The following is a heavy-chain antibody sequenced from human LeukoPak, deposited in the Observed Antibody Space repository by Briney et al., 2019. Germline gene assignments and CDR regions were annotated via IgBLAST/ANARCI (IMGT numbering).Heavy chain of an antibody. J-gene: IGHJ4*02. D-gene: IGHD6-19*01. CDR1: GFTFSSHS. CDR3: ARADSSGWFPDY. V-gene: IGHV3-11*01. Sequence: GGSLRLSCAASGFTFSSHSMSWVRQAPGKGLEWVSYISSSGSTIYYADSVKGRFTISGDNAKNSLYLQMNSLTAEDTAVYYCARADSSGWFPDYWGQGTLVTVSS. CDR2: ISSSGSTI.